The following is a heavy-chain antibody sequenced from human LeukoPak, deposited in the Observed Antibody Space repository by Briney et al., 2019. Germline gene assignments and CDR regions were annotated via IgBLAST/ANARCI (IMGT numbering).Heavy chain of an antibody. CDR2: ISPDGSEK. D-gene: IGHD3-16*01. CDR3: ARYYDPPVGDAFDL. V-gene: IGHV3-7*01. CDR1: GFRFGSDW. J-gene: IGHJ3*01. Sequence: GGSMRLSCAVSGFRFGSDWMSWVRQAPGKGLEWVANISPDGSEKFYVDAVKGRFIISRDNGKNSLYLQLNSLRADDTAVYYCARYYDPPVGDAFDLWGQGTMVTVSS.